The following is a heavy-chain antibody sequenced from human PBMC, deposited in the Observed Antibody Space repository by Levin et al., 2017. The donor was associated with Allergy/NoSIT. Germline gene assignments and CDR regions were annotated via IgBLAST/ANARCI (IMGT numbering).Heavy chain of an antibody. CDR3: SRLPRNYYGLPFDY. CDR2: ISSKRYGGTS. J-gene: IGHJ4*02. V-gene: IGHV3-49*03. Sequence: RAGGSLRLSCTGSGFTFGDYALIWFRQAPGKGLEWVGFISSKRYGGTSEYAASVQGRFTISRDDSKSIAYLQMNSLKTEDTALYYCSRLPRNYYGLPFDYWGQGTVVTVSS. CDR1: GFTFGDYA. D-gene: IGHD1-7*01.